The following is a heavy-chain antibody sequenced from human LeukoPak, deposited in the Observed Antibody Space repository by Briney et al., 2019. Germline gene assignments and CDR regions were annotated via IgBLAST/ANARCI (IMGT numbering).Heavy chain of an antibody. Sequence: GRSLRLSCAASGFTFSSYAMHWVRQAPGKGLEWVAVISYDGSNKYYADSVKGRFTISRDNSKNTLYLQMNSLRAEDTAVYYCARASRITMVRGYAFDIWGQGTMVTVSS. J-gene: IGHJ3*02. V-gene: IGHV3-30*01. D-gene: IGHD3-10*01. CDR2: ISYDGSNK. CDR3: ARASRITMVRGYAFDI. CDR1: GFTFSSYA.